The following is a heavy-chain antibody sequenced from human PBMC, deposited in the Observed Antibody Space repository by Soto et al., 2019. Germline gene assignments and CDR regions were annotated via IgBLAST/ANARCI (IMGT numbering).Heavy chain of an antibody. D-gene: IGHD6-19*01. V-gene: IGHV1-3*01. CDR1: GYRLASNS. Sequence: VKLTWTECGYRLASNSRRWGHQENGQRLAWIGWINAGNGNTKYPQNFQGRVTITRDTSASKAYVELSSLRSEDTAVHYCARDSAYSSGCMDACGHGPTVTVSS. J-gene: IGHJ6*02. CDR2: INAGNGNT. CDR3: ARDSAYSSGCMDA.